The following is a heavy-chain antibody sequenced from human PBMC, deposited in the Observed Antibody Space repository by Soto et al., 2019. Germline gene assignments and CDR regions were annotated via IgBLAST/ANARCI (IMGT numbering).Heavy chain of an antibody. V-gene: IGHV3-23*01. D-gene: IGHD3-22*01. Sequence: GGSLRLSCAASGFTFSSYAMSWVRQAPGKGLEWVSAISGSGGSTYYADSVKGRFTISRDNSKNTLYLQMNSLRAEDTAVYYCAKRALYYYDSSGYYFDYWGQGTLVTVSS. J-gene: IGHJ4*02. CDR1: GFTFSSYA. CDR3: AKRALYYYDSSGYYFDY. CDR2: ISGSGGST.